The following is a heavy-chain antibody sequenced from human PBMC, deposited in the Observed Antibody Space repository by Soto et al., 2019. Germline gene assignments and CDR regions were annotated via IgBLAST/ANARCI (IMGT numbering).Heavy chain of an antibody. CDR3: AKSLLFVDHAYMDV. D-gene: IGHD2-21*01. CDR1: GGSFISYT. CDR2: IIPIQGRA. Sequence: QVQLVQSGAEVKKPGSSVKVSCEASGGSFISYTFTWVRQAPWQGLEWMGRIIPIQGRANYALKLQDRVTITADRSTKTVYMELRSLRPEDTAVYYCAKSLLFVDHAYMDVWGKGTTVTVSS. V-gene: IGHV1-69*02. J-gene: IGHJ6*03.